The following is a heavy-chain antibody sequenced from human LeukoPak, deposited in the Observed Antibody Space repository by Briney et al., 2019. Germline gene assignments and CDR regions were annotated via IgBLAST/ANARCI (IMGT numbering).Heavy chain of an antibody. J-gene: IGHJ6*02. V-gene: IGHV3-30*18. Sequence: GRSLRLSCAASGLTFRNYGMQWVRQAPGKGLEWVAVISYDGSNKYHGDSVKGRFTISRDNSKNTLYLQIISLRDEDTAVYYCAKNMVAFYHYYAIDVWGQGTTVTVSS. CDR2: ISYDGSNK. CDR3: AKNMVAFYHYYAIDV. CDR1: GLTFRNYG. D-gene: IGHD2-15*01.